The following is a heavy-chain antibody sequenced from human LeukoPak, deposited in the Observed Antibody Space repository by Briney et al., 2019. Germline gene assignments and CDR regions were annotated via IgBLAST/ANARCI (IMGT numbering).Heavy chain of an antibody. J-gene: IGHJ4*02. CDR2: ISGSGGST. CDR3: AKDPPGYSSGWYKRTTYFDY. CDR1: GFTFSSYA. Sequence: GGSLRLSCAASGFTFSSYAMSWVRQAPGKGLEWVSAISGSGGSTYYADSVKGRFTISRDNSKNTLYLQMNSLRAEDTAVYYCAKDPPGYSSGWYKRTTYFDYWGQGTLVTVSS. V-gene: IGHV3-23*01. D-gene: IGHD6-19*01.